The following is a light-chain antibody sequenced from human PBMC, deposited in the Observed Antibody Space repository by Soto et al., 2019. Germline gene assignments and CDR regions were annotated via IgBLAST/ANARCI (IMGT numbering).Light chain of an antibody. Sequence: EIVMTQSPATLSVSPGERATLSCRASQSLSGNLAWYQQKPGQAPRLLIYRASTRATGVPARFSASGSGTEFTLTISSLQSEDSAVYYCQQRRSWPPTFGGGTKVEF. J-gene: IGKJ4*01. V-gene: IGKV3-15*01. CDR3: QQRRSWPPT. CDR1: QSLSGN. CDR2: RAS.